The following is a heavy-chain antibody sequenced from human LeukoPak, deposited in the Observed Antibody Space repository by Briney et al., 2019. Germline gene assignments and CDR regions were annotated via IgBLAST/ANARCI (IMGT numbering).Heavy chain of an antibody. CDR1: GYTFTSYG. J-gene: IGHJ3*02. D-gene: IGHD1/OR15-1a*01. CDR2: ISAYDGNT. V-gene: IGHV1-18*01. CDR3: ARGTYVLDAFDI. Sequence: ASVKVSCKASGYTFTSYGISWVRQAPGQGLEWMGWISAYDGNTNYAQKLQGRVTTTTDTSTSTAYMELRSLRSDDTAVYYCARGTYVLDAFDIWGQGTMVTVSS.